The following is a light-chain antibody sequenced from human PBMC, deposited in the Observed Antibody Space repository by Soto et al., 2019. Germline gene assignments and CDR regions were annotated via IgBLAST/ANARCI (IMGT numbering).Light chain of an antibody. V-gene: IGLV2-14*01. CDR1: SSDVGGYNY. J-gene: IGLJ2*01. Sequence: QSALTQPASVSGSPGQSITISCTGTSSDVGGYNYVSWYQQHPGKAPKLMIYGVTNRPSGISNRFSGSKSGNTASLTISGLQAEDEADYYCSSYTLSSTLFGGGTQLTVL. CDR2: GVT. CDR3: SSYTLSSTL.